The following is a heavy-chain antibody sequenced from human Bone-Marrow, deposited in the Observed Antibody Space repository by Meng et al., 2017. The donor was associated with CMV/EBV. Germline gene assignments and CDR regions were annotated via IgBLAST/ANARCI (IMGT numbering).Heavy chain of an antibody. V-gene: IGHV3-23*01. J-gene: IGHJ4*02. CDR2: ITAGAGNT. D-gene: IGHD6-13*01. Sequence: SGFAFSSYAMSWVRQAPGKGLEWVSTITAGAGNTYYADSVKGRFTISRDNSQNTLYLQMNSLRAEDTAVYYCAKVKGGGSSWYYFDYWGQGTLVTVSS. CDR3: AKVKGGGSSWYYFDY. CDR1: GFAFSSYA.